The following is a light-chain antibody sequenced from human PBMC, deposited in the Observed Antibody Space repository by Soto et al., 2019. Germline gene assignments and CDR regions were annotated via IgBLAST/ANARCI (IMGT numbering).Light chain of an antibody. CDR3: QQYGSSPPWT. CDR1: QSVSNSY. CDR2: DAS. Sequence: EIVLTQSPATLSLSPGERATLSCGASQSVSNSYLAWYQQKPGLAPRLLIYDASIRATGIPDRFTGSGSGTDFTLTISRLEPEDFAVYYCQQYGSSPPWTFGQGTKVDI. V-gene: IGKV3D-20*01. J-gene: IGKJ1*01.